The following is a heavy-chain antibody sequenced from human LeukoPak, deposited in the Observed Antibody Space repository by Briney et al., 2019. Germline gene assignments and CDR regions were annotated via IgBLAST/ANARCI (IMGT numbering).Heavy chain of an antibody. J-gene: IGHJ4*03. CDR3: AKVDRASWELTPLVYFDF. D-gene: IGHD1-26*01. CDR1: GFTFDHHA. V-gene: IGHV3-23*01. CDR2: VSGSSYTK. Sequence: PGGSLRLSCAASGFTFDHHAMTWVRQAPGKGLEWVSSVSGSSYTKYYGATVKGRFTISRDNSKNTLYLLMNSLRVEDTAKYFCAKVDRASWELTPLVYFDFWGQGTMVTVSS.